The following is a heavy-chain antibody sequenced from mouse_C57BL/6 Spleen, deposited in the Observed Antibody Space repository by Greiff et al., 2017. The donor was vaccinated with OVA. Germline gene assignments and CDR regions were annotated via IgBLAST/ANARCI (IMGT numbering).Heavy chain of an antibody. Sequence: VQLQQSGPGLVKPSQSLSLTCSVTGYSITSGYYWNWIRQFPGNKLEWMGYISYDGSNNYNPSLKNRISITRDTSKNQFFLKLNSVTTEDTATYYCARDGGGDYAVDYWGQGTTLTVSS. D-gene: IGHD2-4*01. J-gene: IGHJ2*01. CDR1: GYSITSGYY. V-gene: IGHV3-6*01. CDR3: ARDGGGDYAVDY. CDR2: ISYDGSN.